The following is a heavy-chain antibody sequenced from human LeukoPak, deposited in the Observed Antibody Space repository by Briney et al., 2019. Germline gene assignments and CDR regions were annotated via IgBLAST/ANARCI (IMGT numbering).Heavy chain of an antibody. Sequence: PGGSLRLPCAASGFTFSSYWMHWVRQAPGKGLVWVSHIDSDGSSTTYGDPAKGRFTISRDNAKNTLYLQMNGLRVEDTAVHYCARGTTAEAGIDYWGQGTLVTVSS. CDR1: GFTFSSYW. V-gene: IGHV3-74*01. CDR3: ARGTTAEAGIDY. J-gene: IGHJ4*02. D-gene: IGHD6-13*01. CDR2: IDSDGSST.